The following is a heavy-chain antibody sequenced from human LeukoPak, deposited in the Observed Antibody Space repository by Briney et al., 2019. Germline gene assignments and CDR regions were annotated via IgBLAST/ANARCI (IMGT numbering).Heavy chain of an antibody. V-gene: IGHV3-23*01. CDR3: AKPGPLWQYYFDY. J-gene: IGHJ4*02. D-gene: IGHD2-21*01. CDR1: GFAFNKYA. CDR2: ISGSGGGT. Sequence: GGSLRLSCAASGFAFNKYAMSWVRQAPEKGLEWVSTISGSGGGTYYADSVKGRFTISRDNSKNTLYLQMNSLRVEDTAVYYCAKPGPLWQYYFDYWGQGTLVTVSS.